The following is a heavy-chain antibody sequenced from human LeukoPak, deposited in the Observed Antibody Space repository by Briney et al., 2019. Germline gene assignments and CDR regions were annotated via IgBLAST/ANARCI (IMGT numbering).Heavy chain of an antibody. V-gene: IGHV3-30-3*01. D-gene: IGHD1-14*01. Sequence: GGSLRLSCAAPGFTFSSYTMHWVRQAPDKGLEWVAVISSDGSNKYYADSVKGRFTISRDNSKNTLYLQMNSLRAEDTAVYYCARQGSAHGTPIDYWGQGTLVTVSS. CDR2: ISSDGSNK. J-gene: IGHJ4*02. CDR3: ARQGSAHGTPIDY. CDR1: GFTFSSYT.